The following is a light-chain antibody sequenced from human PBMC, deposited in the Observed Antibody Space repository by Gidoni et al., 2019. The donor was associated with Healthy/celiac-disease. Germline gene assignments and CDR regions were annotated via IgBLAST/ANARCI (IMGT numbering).Light chain of an antibody. CDR3: QQYGSSPFT. J-gene: IGKJ3*01. CDR1: QSVSSCY. Sequence: IVLTQSPGTLSLSPGEGATLSCRASQSVSSCYFAWYQQKPGQAPRLLIYGASSRATGIPDRFSGSGSGTDFTLTISRLEPEDFAVYYCQQYGSSPFTFGPGTKVEIK. CDR2: GAS. V-gene: IGKV3-20*01.